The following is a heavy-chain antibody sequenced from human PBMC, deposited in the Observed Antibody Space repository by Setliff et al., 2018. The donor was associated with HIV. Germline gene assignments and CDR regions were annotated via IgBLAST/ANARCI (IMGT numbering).Heavy chain of an antibody. J-gene: IGHJ6*03. V-gene: IGHV4-4*08. CDR1: GDSMSGYY. Sequence: SETLSLTCAVSGDSMSGYYWSWIRQSPGKKLEWIGYIHTSGSTNYNPSLKSRAAISVDRSKRHFFLKLRSVTAADTAVYHCSRGSYYMNVWGKGTTVTVSS. D-gene: IGHD3-16*01. CDR2: IHTSGST. CDR3: SRGSYYMNV.